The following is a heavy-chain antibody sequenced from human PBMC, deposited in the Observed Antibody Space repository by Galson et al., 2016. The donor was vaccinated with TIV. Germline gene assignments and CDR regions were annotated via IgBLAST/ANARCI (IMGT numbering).Heavy chain of an antibody. CDR3: ARAAGRNGATCHATCESFDF. CDR1: GDSVSSNSAA. D-gene: IGHD3-10*01. Sequence: CAISGDSVSSNSAAWNWIRQSPSRGLEWLGRTYCRSRCYYDYAVSVKSRITIESDTSKNQFSLQLKSVTSEDTAVYYCARAAGRNGATCHATCESFDFWGQGTKVTVSS. J-gene: IGHJ3*01. CDR2: TYCRSRCYY. V-gene: IGHV6-1*01.